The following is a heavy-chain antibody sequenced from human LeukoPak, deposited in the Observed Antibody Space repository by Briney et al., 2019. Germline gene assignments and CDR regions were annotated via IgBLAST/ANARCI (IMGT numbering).Heavy chain of an antibody. D-gene: IGHD6-19*01. V-gene: IGHV1-2*02. CDR1: GYTFTGYY. CDR3: ARVPPKEGWSDY. CDR2: INPNSGGT. J-gene: IGHJ4*02. Sequence: ASVKVSCKASGYTFTGYYMHWVRQAPGQELEWMGWINPNSGGTNYAQKFQGRVTMTRDTSISTAYMELSRLRSDDTAVYYCARVPPKEGWSDYWGQGTLVTVSS.